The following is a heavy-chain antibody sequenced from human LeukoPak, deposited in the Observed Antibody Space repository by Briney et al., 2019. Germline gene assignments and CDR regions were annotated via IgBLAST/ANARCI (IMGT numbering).Heavy chain of an antibody. V-gene: IGHV4-4*07. CDR2: IYPSGST. CDR3: ARGVPAAMSYYYYMDV. D-gene: IGHD2-2*01. J-gene: IGHJ6*03. Sequence: RPSETLSLTCTVSGGSISNYYWSWIRQPAGKGLEWTGRIYPSGSTNYNPSLKSRVTMSVDTSKNQFSLKLSSVTAADTAVYYCARGVPAAMSYYYYMDVWGKGTTVTISS. CDR1: GGSISNYY.